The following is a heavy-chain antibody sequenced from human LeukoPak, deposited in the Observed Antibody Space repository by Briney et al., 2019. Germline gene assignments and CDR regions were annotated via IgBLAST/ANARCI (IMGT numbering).Heavy chain of an antibody. J-gene: IGHJ5*02. CDR1: GFTFSSYD. CDR2: ISGSGGST. CDR3: ANCAMQYYGSGSPCS. Sequence: SGGSLRLSCAASGFTFSSYDMSWVRQAPGKGLEWVSAISGSGGSTYYADSVKGRFTISRDNSKNTLYLQMNSLRAEDTAVYYCANCAMQYYGSGSPCSWGQGTLVTVSS. D-gene: IGHD3-10*01. V-gene: IGHV3-23*01.